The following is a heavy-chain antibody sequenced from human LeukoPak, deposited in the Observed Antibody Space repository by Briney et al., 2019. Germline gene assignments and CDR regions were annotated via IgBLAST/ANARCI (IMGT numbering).Heavy chain of an antibody. CDR2: INPNSGGT. J-gene: IGHJ4*02. CDR1: GYTFTGYY. V-gene: IGHV1-2*02. D-gene: IGHD6-13*01. Sequence: VASVTVSCKASGYTFTGYYMHWVRQAPGQGLEWMGWINPNSGGTNYAQKFQGRVTMTRDTSISTAYMELSRLRSDDTAVYYCARTVGYSSSWYDDYFDYWGQGTLVTVSS. CDR3: ARTVGYSSSWYDDYFDY.